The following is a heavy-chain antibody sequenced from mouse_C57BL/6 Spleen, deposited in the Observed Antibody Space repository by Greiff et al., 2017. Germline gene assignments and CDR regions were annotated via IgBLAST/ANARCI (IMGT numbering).Heavy chain of an antibody. CDR3: ARFGYYGSDGVYFDY. D-gene: IGHD1-1*01. CDR1: GYTFTSYW. CDR2: IDPSDSET. V-gene: IGHV1-52*01. J-gene: IGHJ2*01. Sequence: QVQLQQPGAELVRPGSSVKLSCKASGYTFTSYWMHWVKQRPIQGLEWIGNIDPSDSETHYNQKFKDKATLTVDKSSSTAYMQLSSLTSEDAAVYYCARFGYYGSDGVYFDYWGQGTTLTVAS.